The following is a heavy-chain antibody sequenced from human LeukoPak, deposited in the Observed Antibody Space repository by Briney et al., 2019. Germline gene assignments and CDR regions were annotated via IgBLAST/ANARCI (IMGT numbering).Heavy chain of an antibody. CDR1: GFTFSSYG. D-gene: IGHD1-26*01. CDR2: IRYDGSNK. V-gene: IGHV3-30*02. CDR3: ANAVSYYYFDY. Sequence: GGSLRLSCAASGFTFSSYGMHWVRQAPGKGLEWVAFIRYDGSNKYYAGSVKGRFTISRDNSKNTLYLQMNSLRAEDTAVYYCANAVSYYYFDYWGQGTLVTVSS. J-gene: IGHJ4*02.